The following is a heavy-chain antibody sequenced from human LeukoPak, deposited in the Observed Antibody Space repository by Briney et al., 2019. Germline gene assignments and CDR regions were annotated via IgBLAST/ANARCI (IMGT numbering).Heavy chain of an antibody. J-gene: IGHJ4*02. V-gene: IGHV1-2*02. CDR3: ARESNSSSPFDY. CDR1: GYTFTGYY. Sequence: GASVKVSCKASGYTFTGYYMHWVRQAPGQGLEWMGWINPNSGGTNYAQKFQGRVTMTRDTSISTAHMELSRLRSDDTAVYYCARESNSSSPFDYWGQGTLVTVSS. CDR2: INPNSGGT. D-gene: IGHD6-6*01.